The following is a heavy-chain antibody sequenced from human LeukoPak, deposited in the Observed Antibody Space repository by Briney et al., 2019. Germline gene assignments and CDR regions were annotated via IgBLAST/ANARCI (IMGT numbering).Heavy chain of an antibody. V-gene: IGHV4-30-2*01. D-gene: IGHD6-19*01. J-gene: IGHJ4*02. CDR3: ARGGKWLSQNYFDY. CDR1: GGSISSGGYS. CDR2: IYHSGST. Sequence: PSETLSPTCAVSGGSISSGGYSWSWIRQPPGKGLEWIGYIYHSGSTYYNPSLKSRVTISVDRSKNQFSLRLSSVTAADTAVYYCARGGKWLSQNYFDYWGQGTLVTVSS.